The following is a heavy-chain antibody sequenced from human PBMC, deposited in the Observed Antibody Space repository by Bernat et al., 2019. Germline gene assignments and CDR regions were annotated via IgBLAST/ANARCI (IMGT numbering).Heavy chain of an antibody. V-gene: IGHV3-23*01. J-gene: IGHJ6*02. CDR3: ANASIAARISFYGMDV. D-gene: IGHD6-6*01. CDR1: GFTFSSYA. Sequence: EVQLLESGGGLVQPGGSLRLSCAASGFTFSSYAMSWVRQAPGKGLEWVSAISGSGGSTYYADSVKGRFTISRDNTKNTLYLQLNSLRAEDTAVYYCANASIAARISFYGMDVWGQGTTVTVSS. CDR2: ISGSGGST.